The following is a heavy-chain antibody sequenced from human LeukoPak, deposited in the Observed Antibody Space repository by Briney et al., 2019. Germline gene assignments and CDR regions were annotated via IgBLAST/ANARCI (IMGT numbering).Heavy chain of an antibody. Sequence: SETLSLTCTVSGGSISTANYYWGWVRQPPGKGLEWIGNIFYSESTYYSPPLKSRLTISLDTSKNQFSLKLSSVTAADTAVYYCARRTFGGVIKYWGQGTLVTVSS. CDR2: IFYSEST. V-gene: IGHV4-39*07. J-gene: IGHJ4*02. CDR1: GGSISTANYY. CDR3: ARRTFGGVIKY. D-gene: IGHD3-16*01.